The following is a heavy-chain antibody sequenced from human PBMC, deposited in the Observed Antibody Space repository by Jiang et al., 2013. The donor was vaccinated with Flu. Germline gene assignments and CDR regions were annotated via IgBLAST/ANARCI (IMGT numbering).Heavy chain of an antibody. Sequence: TSQTLSLTCAISGDHVSSNSAAWSWIRQSPSRGLEWLGRTYYRSKWYDDYAVSVRSRISINPDTSKNQFSLQLNSVTPEDTAIYYCARALAVAGNAGWYYDLWGSGTLVTVSS. CDR3: ARALAVAGNAGWYYDL. D-gene: IGHD6-19*01. V-gene: IGHV6-1*01. J-gene: IGHJ2*01. CDR2: TYYRSKWYD. CDR1: GDHVSSNSAA.